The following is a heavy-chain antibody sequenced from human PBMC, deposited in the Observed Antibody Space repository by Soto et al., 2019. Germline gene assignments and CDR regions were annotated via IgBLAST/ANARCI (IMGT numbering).Heavy chain of an antibody. CDR1: GGTFSSYA. D-gene: IGHD5-18*01. Sequence: ASVKVSCKASGGTFSSYAISWVRQAPGQGLEWMGGIIPIFGTANYAQKFQGRVTITADESTSTAYMELSSLRSEDTAVYYCASSGSHSCGPYYFDYWGQGTLVTVSS. CDR3: ASSGSHSCGPYYFDY. V-gene: IGHV1-69*13. CDR2: IIPIFGTA. J-gene: IGHJ4*02.